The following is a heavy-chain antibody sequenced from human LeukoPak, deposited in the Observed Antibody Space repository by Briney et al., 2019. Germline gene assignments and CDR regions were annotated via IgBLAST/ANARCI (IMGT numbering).Heavy chain of an antibody. D-gene: IGHD3-10*01. V-gene: IGHV4-34*01. Sequence: PSETLSLTCAVYGGSFSGYYWSWIRQPPGKGLEWIGEINHSGSTNYNPSLKSRVTISVDTSKNQFSLKLGSVTAADTAVYYCARGRRYYYGSGSYYPWGQGTLVTVSS. CDR3: ARGRRYYYGSGSYYP. CDR1: GGSFSGYY. J-gene: IGHJ5*02. CDR2: INHSGST.